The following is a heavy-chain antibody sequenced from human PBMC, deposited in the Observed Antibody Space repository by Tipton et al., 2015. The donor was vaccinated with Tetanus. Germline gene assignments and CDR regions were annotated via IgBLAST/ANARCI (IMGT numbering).Heavy chain of an antibody. CDR2: VHYSGRT. V-gene: IGHV4-59*01. D-gene: IGHD6-19*01. CDR1: GGSISSYY. Sequence: LRLSCSVSGGSISSYYWTWIRQPPGRGLEWIGFVHYSGRTNYSPSLRGRVSLSVDTSKNQFSLNLSSVTAADTAVYYCARIGWPQQNKPAFDIWGQGTVVTVSS. J-gene: IGHJ3*02. CDR3: ARIGWPQQNKPAFDI.